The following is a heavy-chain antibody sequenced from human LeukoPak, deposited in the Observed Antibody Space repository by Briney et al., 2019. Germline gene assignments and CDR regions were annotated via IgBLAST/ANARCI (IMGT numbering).Heavy chain of an antibody. CDR3: ARDYTTAGAFDI. CDR2: ISSSSSYI. Sequence: GGSLRLSCAASGFTFSSYSVNWVRQAPGKGLEWVSSISSSSSYIYYADSVKGRFTISRDNAKNSLYLQMNSLRAEDTAVYYCARDYTTAGAFDIWGQGTMVTVSS. J-gene: IGHJ3*02. D-gene: IGHD6-19*01. CDR1: GFTFSSYS. V-gene: IGHV3-21*01.